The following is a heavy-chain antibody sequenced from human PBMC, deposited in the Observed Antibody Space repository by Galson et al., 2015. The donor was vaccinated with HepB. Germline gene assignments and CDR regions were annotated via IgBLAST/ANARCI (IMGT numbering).Heavy chain of an antibody. J-gene: IGHJ4*02. CDR2: IRYSGST. D-gene: IGHD5-24*01. Sequence: SETLSLTCTVSGGSISSSSYYWGWIRQPPGKGLEWIGSIRYSGSTYYNPSLKSRVTISVDTSKNQFSLNLSSVTAADTAVYYCARTSEDVEMATIPFDYWGQGTLVTVSS. CDR3: ARTSEDVEMATIPFDY. CDR1: GGSISSSSYY. V-gene: IGHV4-39*07.